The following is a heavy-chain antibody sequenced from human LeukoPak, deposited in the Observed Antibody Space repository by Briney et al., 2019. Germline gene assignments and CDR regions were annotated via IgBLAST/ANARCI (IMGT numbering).Heavy chain of an antibody. V-gene: IGHV4-4*09. CDR2: IYTSGTT. D-gene: IGHD3-9*01. J-gene: IGHJ4*02. CDR1: GHSVSTYY. CDR3: ARSYYDFLTGYYLDY. Sequence: PSETLSLICSVSGHSVSTYYWSWVRQSPGEGLEWIGYIYTSGTTSYNPSLKSRVTISVDTSKNQFSLRLSSVTAADTAVYYCARSYYDFLTGYYLDYWGQGTLVTVSS.